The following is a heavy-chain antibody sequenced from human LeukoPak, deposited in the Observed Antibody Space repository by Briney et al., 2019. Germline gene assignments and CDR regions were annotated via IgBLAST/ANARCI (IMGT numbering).Heavy chain of an antibody. Sequence: PGGSLRLSCAASGFTFSSYSMNWVRQAPGKGLEWVSSISSSSSYIYYADSVKGRFTISKDNAKNSLYLQMNSLRAEDTAVYYCAREFFDVPAPFDYWGQGTLVTVSS. J-gene: IGHJ4*02. CDR2: ISSSSSYI. V-gene: IGHV3-21*01. CDR1: GFTFSSYS. D-gene: IGHD2-2*01. CDR3: AREFFDVPAPFDY.